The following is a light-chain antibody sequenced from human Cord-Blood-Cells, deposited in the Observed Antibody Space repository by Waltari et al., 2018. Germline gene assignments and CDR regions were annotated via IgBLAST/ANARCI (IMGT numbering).Light chain of an antibody. J-gene: IGKJ4*01. CDR1: QGISSW. V-gene: IGKV1-5*03. CDR2: KAS. CDR3: QQYNSYSLT. Sequence: DIQMTPSPSTLSASVGDRVPLTCRASQGISSWLAWYQQKPGKAPKLLIYKASSLESGVPSRFSGSGSGTEFTLTISSLQPDDFATYYCQQYNSYSLTFGGGTKVEIK.